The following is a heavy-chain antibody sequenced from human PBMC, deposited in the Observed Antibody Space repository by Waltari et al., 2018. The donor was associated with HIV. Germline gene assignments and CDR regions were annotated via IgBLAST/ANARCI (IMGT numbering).Heavy chain of an antibody. D-gene: IGHD2-15*01. CDR2: ISRSGTSI. CDR3: SRDPLEVVSAAR. Sequence: EAQLVDSGWVLLPPGGSFRLSCPASAFPFSRYSMRWVRPAPGKGLDGVSYISRSGTSIHYADSVKGRFTTSRDIAKNSLFRQMHSLRDEDTAVYYCSRDPLEVVSAARWGQGTLVTVSS. J-gene: IGHJ4*02. V-gene: IGHV3-48*02. CDR1: AFPFSRYS.